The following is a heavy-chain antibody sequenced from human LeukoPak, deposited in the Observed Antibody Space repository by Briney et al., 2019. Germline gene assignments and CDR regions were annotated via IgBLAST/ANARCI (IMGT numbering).Heavy chain of an antibody. CDR1: GFTFSSYW. D-gene: IGHD3-3*01. V-gene: IGHV3-74*01. J-gene: IGHJ4*02. CDR2: INSDGSST. Sequence: GGSLRLSCAASGFTFSSYWMHWVRQAPGEGLVWVSRINSDGSSTTYADSVKGRFTISRDNAKNTLYLQMNSLRAEDTAVYYCAKDFYYDFWSGYYHWGQGTLVTVSS. CDR3: AKDFYYDFWSGYYH.